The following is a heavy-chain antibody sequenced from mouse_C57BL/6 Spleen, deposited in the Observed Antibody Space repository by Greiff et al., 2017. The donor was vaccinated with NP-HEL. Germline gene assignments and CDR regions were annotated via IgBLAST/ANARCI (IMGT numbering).Heavy chain of an antibody. CDR3: ARKDLSGRGYFDV. J-gene: IGHJ1*03. Sequence: QVQLQQPGAELVMPGASVKLSCKASGYTFTSYWMHWVKQRPGQGLEWIGEIDPSDSYTNYNQKFKGKSTLTVDKSSSTAYMQLSSLTSEDSAVYYCARKDLSGRGYFDVWGTGTTVTVSS. D-gene: IGHD3-1*01. CDR1: GYTFTSYW. CDR2: IDPSDSYT. V-gene: IGHV1-69*01.